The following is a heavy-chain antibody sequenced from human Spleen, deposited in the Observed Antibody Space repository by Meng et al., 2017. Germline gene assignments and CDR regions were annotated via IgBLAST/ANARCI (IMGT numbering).Heavy chain of an antibody. J-gene: IGHJ4*02. V-gene: IGHV3-74*01. CDR3: AMSWGGAGIDF. D-gene: IGHD6-13*01. CDR2: IKSDGSIT. CDR1: GFTFNTHW. Sequence: EVRLAESGGGLVQPGGSLILSCEASGFTFNTHWMHWVRQAPGKGLVYVSRIKSDGSITNYADSVKGRFTISRDNAKSLLYLQMNSLRAEDMAVYYCAMSWGGAGIDFWGQGTLVTVSS.